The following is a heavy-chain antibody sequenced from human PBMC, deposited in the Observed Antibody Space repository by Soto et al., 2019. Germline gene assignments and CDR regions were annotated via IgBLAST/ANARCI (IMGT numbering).Heavy chain of an antibody. Sequence: GESLKISCAASGFSFSDYAMSWVRQAPGKGLEWVSVISESGGGTHYADSVRGRFTVSRDNSKNSLSLRMNSLRDEDTAVYFCAKGSPYSSGWYSPIFDYWGQGAQVTV. CDR2: ISESGGGT. J-gene: IGHJ4*02. CDR1: GFSFSDYA. D-gene: IGHD6-13*01. V-gene: IGHV3-23*01. CDR3: AKGSPYSSGWYSPIFDY.